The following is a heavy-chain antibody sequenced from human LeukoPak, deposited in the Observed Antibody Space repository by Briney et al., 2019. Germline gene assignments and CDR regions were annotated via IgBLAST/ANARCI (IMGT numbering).Heavy chain of an antibody. CDR3: ARDGDYGDYLGAFDI. Sequence: GGSLRLSCAASGFTFSTSAMSWVRQASGKGLEWVSSISSSSSYIYYADSVKGRFTISRDNAKNSLYLQMNSLRAEDTAVYYCARDGDYGDYLGAFDIWGQGTMVTVSS. CDR2: ISSSSSYI. CDR1: GFTFSTSA. D-gene: IGHD4-17*01. J-gene: IGHJ3*02. V-gene: IGHV3-21*01.